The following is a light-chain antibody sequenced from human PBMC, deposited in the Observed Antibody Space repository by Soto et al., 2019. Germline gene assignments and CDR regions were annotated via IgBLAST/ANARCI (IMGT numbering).Light chain of an antibody. Sequence: QSALTQPASLSGSPGQSITISCTGTSSDVGGYNYVSWYQQHPGKAPKLMIYDVSNRPSGVSNRLSGSKSGNTASLPISGVHAEDEADYYCSSYSASSPTHYVFGTGTKLTVL. V-gene: IGLV2-14*03. J-gene: IGLJ1*01. CDR3: SSYSASSPTHYV. CDR2: DVS. CDR1: SSDVGGYNY.